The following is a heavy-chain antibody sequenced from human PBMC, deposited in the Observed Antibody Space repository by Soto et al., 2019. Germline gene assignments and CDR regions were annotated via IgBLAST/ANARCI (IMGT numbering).Heavy chain of an antibody. V-gene: IGHV4-34*01. CDR2: INHSGST. CDR1: GGSFSGYY. D-gene: IGHD6-6*01. Sequence: ETLSLTCAVYGGSFSGYYWSWIRQPPGKGLEWIGEINHSGSTNYNPSLKSRVTISVDTSKNQFSLKLSSVTAADTAVYYCARCVAARPWGYYYYYGMDVWGQGTTVTVSS. J-gene: IGHJ6*02. CDR3: ARCVAARPWGYYYYYGMDV.